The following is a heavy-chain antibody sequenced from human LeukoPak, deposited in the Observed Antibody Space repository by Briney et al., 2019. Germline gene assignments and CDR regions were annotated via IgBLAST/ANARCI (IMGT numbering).Heavy chain of an antibody. CDR1: GGSFSGYS. Sequence: SETLSLTCAVYGGSFSGYSWNWIRQPPGKGLEWIGEINHSGSTNYNPSLKSRVTISVDTSKNQFSLKLTSVTAADTAVYYCARGYSSSWYFNWFDPWGQGTLVTVSS. CDR3: ARGYSSSWYFNWFDP. D-gene: IGHD6-13*01. CDR2: INHSGST. J-gene: IGHJ5*02. V-gene: IGHV4-34*01.